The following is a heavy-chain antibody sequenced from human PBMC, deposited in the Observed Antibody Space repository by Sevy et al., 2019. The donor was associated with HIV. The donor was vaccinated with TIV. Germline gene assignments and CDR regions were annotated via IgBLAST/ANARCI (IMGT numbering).Heavy chain of an antibody. D-gene: IGHD1-1*01. J-gene: IGHJ4*02. CDR1: GFTFSSYS. Sequence: GGSLRLSCAASGFTFSSYSFHWVRQAPGKGLEWVSSISGLSNYIYYSDSMKGRFTISRANAKNSLYLHMSSLRADDTAVYYCARAGNWPYFDYWGQGTLVTVSS. CDR3: ARAGNWPYFDY. V-gene: IGHV3-21*01. CDR2: ISGLSNYI.